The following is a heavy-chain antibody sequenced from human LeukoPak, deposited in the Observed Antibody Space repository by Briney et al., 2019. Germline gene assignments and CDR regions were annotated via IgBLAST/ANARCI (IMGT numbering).Heavy chain of an antibody. CDR3: ARHRSGYSYGCFDY. J-gene: IGHJ4*02. D-gene: IGHD5-18*01. CDR1: GGSISSSSYY. CDR2: IYYSGST. Sequence: SETLSLTCTVSGGSISSSSYYWGWIRQPPGKGLEWIGSIYYSGSTYYNPSLKSRATISVDTSKNQFSLKLSSVTAADTAVYYCARHRSGYSYGCFDYWGQGTLVTVSS. V-gene: IGHV4-39*01.